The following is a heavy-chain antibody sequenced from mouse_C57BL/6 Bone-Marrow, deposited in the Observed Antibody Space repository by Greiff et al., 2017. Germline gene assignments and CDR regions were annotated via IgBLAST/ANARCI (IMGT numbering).Heavy chain of an antibody. CDR3: ARYDYDGYYYAMGY. V-gene: IGHV1-82*01. Sequence: QVQLKESGPELVKPGASVKISCKASGYAFSSSWMNWVKQRPGKGLEWIGRIYPGDGDTNYNGKFKGKATLTADKSSSTAYMQLSSLTSEDSAVYFCARYDYDGYYYAMGYWGQGTSVTVSS. CDR2: IYPGDGDT. D-gene: IGHD2-4*01. CDR1: GYAFSSSW. J-gene: IGHJ4*01.